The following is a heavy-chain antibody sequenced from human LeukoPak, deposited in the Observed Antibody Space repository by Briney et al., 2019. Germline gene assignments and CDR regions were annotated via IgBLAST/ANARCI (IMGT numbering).Heavy chain of an antibody. J-gene: IGHJ4*02. CDR3: ARDGDGYNSPFDY. CDR2: IKQDGSEK. Sequence: GGSLRLSCAASGFTFSSYSMNWVRQTPGKGLEWVANIKQDGSEKYYVDSVKGRFTISRDNAKNSLYLQMNRLRAEDTAVYFCARDGDGYNSPFDYWGQGTLVTVSS. CDR1: GFTFSSYS. D-gene: IGHD5-24*01. V-gene: IGHV3-7*01.